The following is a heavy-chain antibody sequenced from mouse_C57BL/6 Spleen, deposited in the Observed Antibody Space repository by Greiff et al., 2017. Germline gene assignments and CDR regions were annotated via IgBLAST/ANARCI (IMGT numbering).Heavy chain of an antibody. Sequence: EVQLQQSGPELVKPGASVKISCKASGYTFTDYYMNWVKQSHGKSLEWIGDINPNNGGTSYNQKFKGKATLTVDKSSSTAYMELRSLTSEDSAVYYCARGLRTLFDYWGQGTTLTVSS. CDR1: GYTFTDYY. CDR2: INPNNGGT. J-gene: IGHJ2*01. V-gene: IGHV1-26*01. D-gene: IGHD1-1*01. CDR3: ARGLRTLFDY.